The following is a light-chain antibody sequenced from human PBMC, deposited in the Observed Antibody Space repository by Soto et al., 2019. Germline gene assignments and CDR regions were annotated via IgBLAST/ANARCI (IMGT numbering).Light chain of an antibody. CDR2: EVT. J-gene: IGLJ2*01. CDR1: GSDVGAYNY. V-gene: IGLV2-14*01. CDR3: SSYTTTTTQV. Sequence: QSALTQPASVSGSPGQSITISCTGPGSDVGAYNYVSWYQHLPGKAPQPMISEVTTRPSGVADRFSGSKSGHTASLTISGRQAEDEADYYCSSYTTTTTQVFGGGPKLTVL.